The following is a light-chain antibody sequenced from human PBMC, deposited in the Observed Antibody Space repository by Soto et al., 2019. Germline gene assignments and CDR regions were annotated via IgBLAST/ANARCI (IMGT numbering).Light chain of an antibody. J-gene: IGKJ1*01. CDR1: QRVSSSY. CDR3: QQYGSSPPWT. Sequence: EIVLTQSPGTLSLSPGERDTLSCRASQRVSSSYLAWNQQKPGQAPRLLIYGASSRATGIPDRFSGSGSGTDFTLTISRLEPEDFAVYYCQQYGSSPPWTFGQGTKVDIK. CDR2: GAS. V-gene: IGKV3-20*01.